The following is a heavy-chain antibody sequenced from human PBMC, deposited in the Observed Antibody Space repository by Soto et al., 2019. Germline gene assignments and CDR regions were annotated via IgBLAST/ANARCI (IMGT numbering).Heavy chain of an antibody. V-gene: IGHV1-69*01. CDR1: GGTFSSYA. J-gene: IGHJ6*02. Sequence: QVQLVQSGAEVKKPGSSVKVSCKASGGTFSSYAISWVRQAPGQGLEWMGGIIPIFGTANYAQKFQGRVTITAEESTSTAYMELSSLRSEDTAVYYCARVDTAMDIPGGVAAAGTPYYYYYGMDVWGQGTTVTVSS. D-gene: IGHD5-18*01. CDR2: IIPIFGTA. CDR3: ARVDTAMDIPGGVAAAGTPYYYYYGMDV.